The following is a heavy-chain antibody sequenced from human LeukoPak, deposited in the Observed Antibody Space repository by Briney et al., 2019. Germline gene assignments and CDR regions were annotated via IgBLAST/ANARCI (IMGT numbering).Heavy chain of an antibody. CDR1: GYSFTRNW. J-gene: IGHJ4*02. D-gene: IGHD5-24*01. CDR3: ARQGHGYPGV. CDR2: IDPSDSST. Sequence: GESSKISCKGSGYSFTRNWISWVRQMPGKGLEWMGRIDPSDSSTDYSPYFQGHVTISADKSISTAYLQWSSLKASDTAMYYCARQGHGYPGVWGQGTLVTVSS. V-gene: IGHV5-10-1*01.